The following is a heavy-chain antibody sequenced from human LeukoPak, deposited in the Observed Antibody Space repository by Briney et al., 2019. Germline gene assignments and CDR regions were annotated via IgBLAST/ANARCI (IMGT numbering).Heavy chain of an antibody. CDR2: ISSSGSTI. CDR3: ASGLPYYFDSSGYYLDY. V-gene: IGHV3-48*03. CDR1: GFTFSSYE. Sequence: PGGSLRLSCAASGFTFSSYEMNWVRQAPGKGLEGVSYISSSGSTIYYADSVKGRFTISRDNAKNSLYLQMNSLRAEDTAVYYCASGLPYYFDSSGYYLDYWGQGTLVTVSS. D-gene: IGHD3-22*01. J-gene: IGHJ4*02.